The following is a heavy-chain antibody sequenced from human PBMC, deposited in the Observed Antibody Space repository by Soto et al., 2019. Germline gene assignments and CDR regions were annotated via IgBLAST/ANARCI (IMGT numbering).Heavy chain of an antibody. CDR1: GFTFSSYA. CDR3: PPRRQLVLDY. Sequence: EVQLLESGGGLVQVGGSLRLSCAASGFTFSSYAMSWVRQAPGKGLECVSGISSDGSTYYVDSVKGRFTISRDNSKNTLYLQLNSLRAEDTAVYYCPPRRQLVLDYWGQGTVVTVSS. D-gene: IGHD6-13*01. V-gene: IGHV3-23*01. J-gene: IGHJ4*02. CDR2: ISSDGST.